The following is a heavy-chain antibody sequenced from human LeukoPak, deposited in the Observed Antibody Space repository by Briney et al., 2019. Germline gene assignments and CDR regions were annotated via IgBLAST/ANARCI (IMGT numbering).Heavy chain of an antibody. V-gene: IGHV1-18*01. CDR2: ISANNGNT. J-gene: IGHJ6*02. D-gene: IGHD5-12*01. Sequence: ASVKVSCKASGYTFTRYGIIWVRQAPGQGLEWMGWISANNGNTNYAQKLQGRVTMTTDTSTSTAYMELRSLRSDDTAVYYCARGDSGYDFAPLDVWGQGTTVTVSS. CDR1: GYTFTRYG. CDR3: ARGDSGYDFAPLDV.